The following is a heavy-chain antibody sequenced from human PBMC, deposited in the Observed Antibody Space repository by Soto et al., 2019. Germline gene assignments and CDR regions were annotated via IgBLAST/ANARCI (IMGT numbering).Heavy chain of an antibody. D-gene: IGHD6-19*01. CDR2: IYYSGST. CDR1: GGSISSYY. Sequence: PSETLSLTCTVSGGSISSYYWSWIRQPPGKGLEWIGYIYYSGSTNYNPSLKSRVTISVDTSKNQFSLKLSSVTAADTAVYYCASSYSSGWYQYFDYWGQGTLVTVSS. V-gene: IGHV4-59*08. J-gene: IGHJ4*02. CDR3: ASSYSSGWYQYFDY.